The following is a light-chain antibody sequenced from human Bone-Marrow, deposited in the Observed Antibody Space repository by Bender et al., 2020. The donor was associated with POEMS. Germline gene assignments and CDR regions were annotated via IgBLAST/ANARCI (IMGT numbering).Light chain of an antibody. CDR1: SSDVGGSDY. V-gene: IGLV2-14*03. J-gene: IGLJ1*01. CDR2: DVS. Sequence: SALTQPASVSGSPGQSITISCIGTSSDVGGSDYVSWYQQHSGKAPKLIIYDVSDRPSGVSTRFSGSKSGNTAALTISGLQAEDKADYYCSSYRGETSFVFGTGTKVTVL. CDR3: SSYRGETSFV.